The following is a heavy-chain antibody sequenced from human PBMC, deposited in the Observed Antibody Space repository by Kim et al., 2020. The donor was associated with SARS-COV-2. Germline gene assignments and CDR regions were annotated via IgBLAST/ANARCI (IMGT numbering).Heavy chain of an antibody. CDR2: IRSKANSYAT. J-gene: IGHJ3*02. V-gene: IGHV3-73*01. Sequence: GGSLRLSCAASGFTFSGSTMHWVRQASRKGLEWVGRIRSKANSYATAYAASVKNRFTISRDDSKNTAYLQMNSLKTEDTAVYYCTRVNPIAGGWYDALDIWGRGTMVTVSS. CDR3: TRVNPIAGGWYDALDI. D-gene: IGHD6-19*01. CDR1: GFTFSGST.